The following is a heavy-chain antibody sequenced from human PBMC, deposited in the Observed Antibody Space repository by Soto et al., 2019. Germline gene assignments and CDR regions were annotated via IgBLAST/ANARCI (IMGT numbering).Heavy chain of an antibody. CDR3: ARRRGGGSYAFDY. V-gene: IGHV4-34*01. D-gene: IGHD1-26*01. CDR1: GGSFSGYY. CDR2: INHSGST. J-gene: IGHJ4*02. Sequence: PSETLSLTCAVYGGSFSGYYWSWIRQPPGKGLEWIGEINHSGSTNYNPSLKSRVTISVDTSKNQFSLKLSSVTAADTAVYYCARRRGGGSYAFDYWGQGTLVTVSS.